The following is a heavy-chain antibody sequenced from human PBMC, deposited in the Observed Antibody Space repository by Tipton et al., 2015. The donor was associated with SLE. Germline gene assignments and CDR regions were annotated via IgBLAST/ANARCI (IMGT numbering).Heavy chain of an antibody. Sequence: TLSLTCDVNGGSFRGYYWSWIRQPPGKGLEWIGEINHSGTTNSNPSLKSRVTISVDTSKNQFSLNLSSVTAADTAVYYCARDHYGYNHGIDYWGQGALVTFSS. J-gene: IGHJ4*02. CDR1: GGSFRGYY. D-gene: IGHD5-24*01. V-gene: IGHV4-34*01. CDR3: ARDHYGYNHGIDY. CDR2: INHSGTT.